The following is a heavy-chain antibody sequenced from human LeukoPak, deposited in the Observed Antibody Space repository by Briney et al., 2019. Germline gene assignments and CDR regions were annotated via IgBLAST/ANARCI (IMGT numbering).Heavy chain of an antibody. V-gene: IGHV3-53*01. D-gene: IGHD5-18*01. J-gene: IGHJ4*02. Sequence: PGGSLRLSCAVSGFGVSNNYMSWVRQAPGKGLEWVSVIYSGGTTYYADSVKGRFTISRGNSKNTLYLQMNSLRGEDTALYYCARLYSYAFDYWGQGTLVTVSS. CDR2: IYSGGTT. CDR1: GFGVSNNY. CDR3: ARLYSYAFDY.